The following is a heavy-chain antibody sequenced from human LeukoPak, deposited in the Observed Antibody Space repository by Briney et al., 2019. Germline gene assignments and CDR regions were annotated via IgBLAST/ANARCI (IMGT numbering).Heavy chain of an antibody. J-gene: IGHJ3*02. Sequence: SETLSLTCGVYDGSFSDYYWSWIRQPPGKGLEWIGESNHSGNTNYNPSLKSRVTISVDTSKNQFTLKLSSVTAADTAVYYCAKELEEDYGDYEGLAFDIWGQGKMVTVSS. CDR3: AKELEEDYGDYEGLAFDI. CDR2: SNHSGNT. V-gene: IGHV4-34*01. D-gene: IGHD4-17*01. CDR1: DGSFSDYY.